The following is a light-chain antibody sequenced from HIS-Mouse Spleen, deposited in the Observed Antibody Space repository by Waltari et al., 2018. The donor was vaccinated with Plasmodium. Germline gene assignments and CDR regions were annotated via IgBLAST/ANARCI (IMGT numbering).Light chain of an antibody. CDR3: QQYNSYQ. J-gene: IGKJ1*01. Sequence: DIQMTQSPSTRSASVGDRVTITCRASQSISSWLAWYQQKPGKAPKILIYKASSLESGVPSRFSGSGSGTEFTLTISSLQPDDFATYYCQQYNSYQFGQGTKVEIK. V-gene: IGKV1-5*03. CDR2: KAS. CDR1: QSISSW.